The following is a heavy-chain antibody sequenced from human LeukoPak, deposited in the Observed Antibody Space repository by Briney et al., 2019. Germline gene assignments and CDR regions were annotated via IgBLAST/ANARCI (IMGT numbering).Heavy chain of an antibody. V-gene: IGHV3-33*06. CDR1: GFTFSSYG. CDR2: IWYDGSNK. D-gene: IGHD3-3*01. J-gene: IGHJ6*03. Sequence: PGGSLRLSCAASGFTFSSYGMHWVRQAPGKGLEWVAVIWYDGSNKYYADSVKGRFTTSRDNSKNTPYLQMNSLRAEDTAVYYCAKDPYYDFWSGPTYMDVWGKGTTVTVSS. CDR3: AKDPYYDFWSGPTYMDV.